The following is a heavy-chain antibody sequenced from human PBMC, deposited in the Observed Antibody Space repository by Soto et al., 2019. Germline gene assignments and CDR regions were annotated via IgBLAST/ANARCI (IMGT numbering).Heavy chain of an antibody. CDR3: AKRDQQC. V-gene: IGHV3-23*01. Sequence: EAQLLESGGALVQSGGSLRLSCAASGFTFSIYGMTWVRQAPGKGLEWVSAISGSGGSTYYADSVKGRFTISRDNSNNTLYPQMNSLRVEDTAVYYCAKRDQQCWGQGTLVTVSS. J-gene: IGHJ4*02. CDR2: ISGSGGST. D-gene: IGHD6-19*01. CDR1: GFTFSIYG.